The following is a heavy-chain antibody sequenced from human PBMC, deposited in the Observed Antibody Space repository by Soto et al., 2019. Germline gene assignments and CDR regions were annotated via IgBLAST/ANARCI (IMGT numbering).Heavy chain of an antibody. CDR1: GYTFTNYA. CDR3: ARAGFCSTTSCSDAFDI. V-gene: IGHV1-3*01. D-gene: IGHD2-2*01. Sequence: QVQLVQSGAEVKKHGASVKVSCKASGYTFTNYAMHWVRQAPGQRPEWMGWINAGNGNTKFSQRFQGRVTITRDTSANIAYMELSSLTSEDTAVYYCARAGFCSTTSCSDAFDIWGQGTMVTVSS. J-gene: IGHJ3*02. CDR2: INAGNGNT.